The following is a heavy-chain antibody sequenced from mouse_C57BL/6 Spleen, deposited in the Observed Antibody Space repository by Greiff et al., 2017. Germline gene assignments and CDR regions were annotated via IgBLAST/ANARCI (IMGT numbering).Heavy chain of an antibody. J-gene: IGHJ4*01. V-gene: IGHV1-76*01. CDR3: ANWDEAMDY. Sequence: QVQLQQSGAELVRPGASVKLSCKASGYTFTDYYINWVKQRPGQGLEWIARIYPGSGNTYYNEKFKGKATLTAEKSSSTAYMQLSSLTSEDSAVYFCANWDEAMDYWGQGTSVTVSS. CDR2: IYPGSGNT. CDR1: GYTFTDYY. D-gene: IGHD4-1*02.